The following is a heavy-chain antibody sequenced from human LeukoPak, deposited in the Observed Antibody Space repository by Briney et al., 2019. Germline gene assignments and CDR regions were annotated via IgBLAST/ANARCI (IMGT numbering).Heavy chain of an antibody. CDR3: ARSDYDSSGYGGP. V-gene: IGHV1-2*02. Sequence: GASVKGSCKASGYTFTGYYMHWVRQAPGQGLEWMGWINPNSGGTNYAQKFQGRVTMTRDTSISTAYMELSRLRSDDTAVYYCARSDYDSSGYGGPWGQGTLVTVSS. D-gene: IGHD3-22*01. CDR2: INPNSGGT. CDR1: GYTFTGYY. J-gene: IGHJ5*02.